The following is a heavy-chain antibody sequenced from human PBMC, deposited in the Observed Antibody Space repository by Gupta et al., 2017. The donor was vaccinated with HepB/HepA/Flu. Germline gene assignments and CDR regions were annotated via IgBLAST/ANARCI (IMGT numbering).Heavy chain of an antibody. V-gene: IGHV3-73*02. CDR3: TRRRSSSPDDAFDI. CDR2: IRSKANSYAT. J-gene: IGHJ3*02. D-gene: IGHD6-6*01. Sequence: EVQLVESGGGLVQPGGSLKLACAASGFTFSGSAMHWVRQASWKGLEGVGRIRSKANSYATAYAASVKGRFTISRDDSKNTAYLQINSLKTEDTAVYYCTRRRSSSPDDAFDIWGQGTMVTVSS. CDR1: GFTFSGSA.